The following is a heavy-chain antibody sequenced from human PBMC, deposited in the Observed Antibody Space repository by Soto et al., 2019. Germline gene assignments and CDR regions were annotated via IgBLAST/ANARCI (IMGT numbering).Heavy chain of an antibody. CDR1: GGSLSSYY. CDR2: IYYSGST. D-gene: IGHD1-7*01. J-gene: IGHJ6*02. V-gene: IGHV4-59*08. CDR3: ARLNAGTTYYYYGMDV. Sequence: SETLSLTWTVSGGSLSSYYWSWIRQPPGKGLEWIGYIYYSGSTNYNPSLKSRVTISVDTSKNQFSLKLSSVTAADTALYYCARLNAGTTYYYYGMDVWGQGTTVTVSS.